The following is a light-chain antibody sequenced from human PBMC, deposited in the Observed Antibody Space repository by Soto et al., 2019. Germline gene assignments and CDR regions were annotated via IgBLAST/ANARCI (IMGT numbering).Light chain of an antibody. Sequence: QSVLTQPPSASGSPGQSVTISCTGTSSDVGGYNYVSWYQQHPGEAPKLMIYEVTKRPSGVPDRFSGSKSGNTASLTVSGLQAEDAADYYCNSYAGSNNVVFGGGTKLTVL. CDR2: EVT. CDR1: SSDVGGYNY. V-gene: IGLV2-8*01. J-gene: IGLJ2*01. CDR3: NSYAGSNNVV.